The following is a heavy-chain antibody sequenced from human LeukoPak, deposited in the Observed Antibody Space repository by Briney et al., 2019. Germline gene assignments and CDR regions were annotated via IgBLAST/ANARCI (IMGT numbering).Heavy chain of an antibody. V-gene: IGHV4-30-4*08. D-gene: IGHD6-13*01. CDR2: IYYSGST. CDR1: GGSISSGDYY. J-gene: IGHJ4*02. Sequence: PSETLSLTCTVSGGSISSGDYYWSWIRQPPGKGLEWIGYIYYSGSTYYNPSLESRVTISVDTSKNQFSLKLSSVTAADTAVYYCARDGGYSSSWYDYWGQGTLVTVSS. CDR3: ARDGGYSSSWYDY.